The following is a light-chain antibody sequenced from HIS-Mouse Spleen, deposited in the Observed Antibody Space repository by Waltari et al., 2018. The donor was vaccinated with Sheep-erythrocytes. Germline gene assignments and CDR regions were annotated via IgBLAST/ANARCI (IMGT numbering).Light chain of an antibody. CDR3: QQRSNWYT. CDR2: DAS. CDR1: QSVSSY. Sequence: EIVLTQSPATLSLSPGVRATLSCRASQSVSSYLAWYQQKPGQAPRLLIYDASNRATDIPARFSGSGSGTDFTLTISSLEPEDFAVYYCQQRSNWYTFGQGTKLEIK. J-gene: IGKJ2*01. V-gene: IGKV3-11*01.